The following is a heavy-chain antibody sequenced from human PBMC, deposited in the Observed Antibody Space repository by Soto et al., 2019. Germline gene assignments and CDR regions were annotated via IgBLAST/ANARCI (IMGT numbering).Heavy chain of an antibody. CDR1: GYTFITYL. J-gene: IGHJ3*02. CDR2: ISPYNGNT. D-gene: IGHD3-22*01. Sequence: QVQLVQSGAEVKKPGASVKVSCKASGYTFITYLITWVRQAPGQGLEWTGWISPYNGNTYYAQRLQGRVTMTSDTSTSTAYMELRSVRSDDTDVYYCARTLMIVPSTDAFDIWGQGTMVTVSS. CDR3: ARTLMIVPSTDAFDI. V-gene: IGHV1-18*04.